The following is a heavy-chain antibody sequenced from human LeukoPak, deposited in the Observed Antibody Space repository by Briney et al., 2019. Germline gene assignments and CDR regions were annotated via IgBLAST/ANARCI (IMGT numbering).Heavy chain of an antibody. Sequence: GASVKVSCKASGGTFSSYAISWVRQAPGQGLEWMGRIIPILGIANYAQKFQGRVTITADKSTSTAYMELSSLRSEDTAVYYCARDALEGVGLIKDDYWGQGTLVTVSS. CDR1: GGTFSSYA. CDR3: ARDALEGVGLIKDDY. CDR2: IIPILGIA. D-gene: IGHD3-16*01. V-gene: IGHV1-69*04. J-gene: IGHJ4*02.